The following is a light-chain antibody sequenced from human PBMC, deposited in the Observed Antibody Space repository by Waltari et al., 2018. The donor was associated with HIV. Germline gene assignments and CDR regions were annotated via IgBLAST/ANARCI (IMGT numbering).Light chain of an antibody. CDR1: ALPKKY. J-gene: IGLJ2*01. CDR3: YSTDNSGHHRV. CDR2: EDS. Sequence: SYELTQPPSVAVSPGQTARITCTGDALPKKYASWYQQKSGQAPVLVIYEDSKRPSGFPARFSGSSSGTTATLTISGAQVEDEADYYCYSTDNSGHHRVFGTGTKLTVL. V-gene: IGLV3-10*01.